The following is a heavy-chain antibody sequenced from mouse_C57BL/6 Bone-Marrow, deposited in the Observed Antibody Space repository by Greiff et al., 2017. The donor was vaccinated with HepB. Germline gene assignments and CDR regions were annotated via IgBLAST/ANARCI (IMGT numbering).Heavy chain of an antibody. CDR1: GYAFTNYL. V-gene: IGHV1-54*01. Sequence: VKLQQSGAELVRPGTSVKVSCKASGYAFTNYLIEWVKQRPGQGLEWIGVINPGSGGTNYNEKFKGKATLTADKSSSTAYMQLSSLTSEDSAVYFCARRALYYFDYWGQGTTLTVSS. D-gene: IGHD3-1*01. CDR2: INPGSGGT. J-gene: IGHJ2*01. CDR3: ARRALYYFDY.